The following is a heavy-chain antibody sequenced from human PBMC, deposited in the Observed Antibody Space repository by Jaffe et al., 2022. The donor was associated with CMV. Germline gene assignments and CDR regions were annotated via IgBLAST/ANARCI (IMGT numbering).Heavy chain of an antibody. V-gene: IGHV3-48*02. CDR1: GFTFSSYS. Sequence: EVQLVESGGGLVQPGGSLRLSCAASGFTFSSYSMNWVRQAPGKGLEWVSYISSSSSTIYYADSVKGRFTISRDNAKNSLYLQMNSLRDEDTAVYYCARRSRWESSGWYDYWGQGTLVTVSS. CDR3: ARRSRWESSGWYDY. CDR2: ISSSSSTI. D-gene: IGHD6-19*01. J-gene: IGHJ4*02.